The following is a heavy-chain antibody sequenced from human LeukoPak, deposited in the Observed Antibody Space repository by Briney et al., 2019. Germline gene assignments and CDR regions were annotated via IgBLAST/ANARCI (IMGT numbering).Heavy chain of an antibody. CDR2: IVVGSGNT. Sequence: SVKVSCKASGFTFTISAMQWVRQARGQRLEWIGWIVVGSGNTNYAQKFQERVTITRDMSTSTAYMELSSLRSEDTAVYYCAARPLVGASDYFDYWGQGTLVTVSS. J-gene: IGHJ4*02. CDR1: GFTFTISA. V-gene: IGHV1-58*02. D-gene: IGHD1-26*01. CDR3: AARPLVGASDYFDY.